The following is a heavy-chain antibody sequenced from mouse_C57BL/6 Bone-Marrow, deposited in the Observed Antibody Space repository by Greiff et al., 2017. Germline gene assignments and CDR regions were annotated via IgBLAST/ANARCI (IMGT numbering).Heavy chain of an antibody. CDR3: ARKWWYFDV. V-gene: IGHV5-17*01. D-gene: IGHD1-3*01. CDR2: ISSGSSTI. J-gene: IGHJ1*03. Sequence: EVQGVESGGGLVKPGGSLKLSCAASGFTFSDYGLHWVRQAPEKGLEWVAYISSGSSTIYYADTVTGRFTISRDNAKNTLFLQMTSLRSEDTAMYYCARKWWYFDVWGTGTTVTVSS. CDR1: GFTFSDYG.